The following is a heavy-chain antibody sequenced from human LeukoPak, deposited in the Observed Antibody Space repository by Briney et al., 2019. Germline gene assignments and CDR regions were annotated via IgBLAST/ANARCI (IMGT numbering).Heavy chain of an antibody. CDR3: VRWGNFKVMDV. CDR1: GFTFRNHG. CDR2: IWHDGSNS. V-gene: IGHV3-33*01. D-gene: IGHD3-16*01. J-gene: IGHJ6*02. Sequence: GGSLRLSCTASGFTFRNHGMHWVRQAPGKGLDWVAVIWHDGSNSYYADFVKGRFSISRDNSKSTLYLQMDSLRVEDTAVYYCVRWGNFKVMDVWGQGTTVTVSS.